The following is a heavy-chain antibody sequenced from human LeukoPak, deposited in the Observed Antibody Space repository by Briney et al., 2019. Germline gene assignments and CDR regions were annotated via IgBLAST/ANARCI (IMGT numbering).Heavy chain of an antibody. D-gene: IGHD3-3*01. J-gene: IGHJ3*02. V-gene: IGHV1-69*05. CDR1: GGTFSSYA. CDR3: ARTDYDFWSGNTGGAFDI. CDR2: IIPIFGTA. Sequence: SVKVSCKASGGTFSSYAISWVRQAPGQGLEWMGRIIPIFGTANYAQKFQGRVTVTTDESTSTAYMELSSLRSEDTAVYYCARTDYDFWSGNTGGAFDIWGQGTMVTVSS.